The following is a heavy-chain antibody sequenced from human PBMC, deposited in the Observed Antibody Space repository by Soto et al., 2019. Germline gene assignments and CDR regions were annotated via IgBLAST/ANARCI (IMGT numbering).Heavy chain of an antibody. Sequence: GSLRLSCAASGFTFSSYGMHWVRQAPGKGLEWVAVIWYDGSNKYYADSVKGRFTISRDNSKNTLYLQMNSLRAEDTAVYYCARDPNGAAAGYFDYWGQGTLVTVSS. J-gene: IGHJ4*02. V-gene: IGHV3-33*01. CDR1: GFTFSSYG. D-gene: IGHD6-13*01. CDR2: IWYDGSNK. CDR3: ARDPNGAAAGYFDY.